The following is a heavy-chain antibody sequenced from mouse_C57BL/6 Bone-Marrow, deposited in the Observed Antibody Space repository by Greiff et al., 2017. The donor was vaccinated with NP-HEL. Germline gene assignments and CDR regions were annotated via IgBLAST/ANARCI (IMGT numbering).Heavy chain of an antibody. D-gene: IGHD1-1*01. Sequence: QVQLQQSGAELARPGASVKMSCKASGYTFTSYTMHWVKQRPGQGLEWIGYINPSSGYTKYNQKFKDKATLTADKSSSTAYMQLSSLTSEDSAVYYCGVSYYYGSTPVVFWGQGPSDSVST. CDR3: GVSYYYGSTPVVF. J-gene: IGHJ4*01. CDR2: INPSSGYT. V-gene: IGHV1-4*01. CDR1: GYTFTSYT.